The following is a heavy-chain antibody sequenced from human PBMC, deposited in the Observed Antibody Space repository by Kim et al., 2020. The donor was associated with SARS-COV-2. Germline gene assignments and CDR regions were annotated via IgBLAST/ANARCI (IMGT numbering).Heavy chain of an antibody. V-gene: IGHV4-39*01. J-gene: IGHJ4*02. Sequence: SETLSLTCTVSGGSISSSSYYWGWIRQPPGKGLEWIGSIYYSGSTYYNPSLKSRVTISVDTSKNQFSLKLSSVTAADTAVYYCARREVTGSDYWGQGTLVTVSS. CDR3: ARREVTGSDY. CDR1: GGSISSSSYY. CDR2: IYYSGST. D-gene: IGHD1-26*01.